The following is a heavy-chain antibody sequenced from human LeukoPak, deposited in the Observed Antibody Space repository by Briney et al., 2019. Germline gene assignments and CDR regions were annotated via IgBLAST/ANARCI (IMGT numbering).Heavy chain of an antibody. CDR2: INHSGST. CDR3: ARGTQLVGMSDYVWGSYRHPFDY. Sequence: SETLSLTCTVSGGSISSYYWSWIRQPPGKGLEWIGEINHSGSTNYNPSLKSRVTISVDTSKNQFSLKLSSVTAADTAVYYCARGTQLVGMSDYVWGSYRHPFDYWGQGTLVTVSS. V-gene: IGHV4-34*01. CDR1: GGSISSYY. D-gene: IGHD3-16*02. J-gene: IGHJ4*02.